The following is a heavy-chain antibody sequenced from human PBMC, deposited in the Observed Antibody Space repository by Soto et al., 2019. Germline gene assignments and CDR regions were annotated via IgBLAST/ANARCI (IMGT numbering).Heavy chain of an antibody. CDR2: ITISSTTM. J-gene: IGHJ6*02. V-gene: IGHV3-48*02. CDR1: GFILGRNS. Sequence: EEQLVESGGGLVQAGGSLRLSCAASGFILGRNSMMWVRQAPGKGLEWVAYITISSTTMNYADSVKGRFTISRDNANNALYLQMNSLRDEDTAVYYCARPHLDSPTFYGMDVWGQWTTVTVSS. D-gene: IGHD2-2*03. CDR3: ARPHLDSPTFYGMDV.